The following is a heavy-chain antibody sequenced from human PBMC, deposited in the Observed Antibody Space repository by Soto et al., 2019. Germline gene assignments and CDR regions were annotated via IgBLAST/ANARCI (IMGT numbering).Heavy chain of an antibody. D-gene: IGHD2-2*01. CDR2: IDPSDSYT. J-gene: IGHJ5*02. CDR1: GYSFTSYW. CDR3: ARGYCSSTSCYPNWFDP. V-gene: IGHV5-10-1*01. Sequence: PGESLKISCKGSGYSFTSYWISWVRQMPGKGLEWMGRIDPSDSYTNYSPSFQGHVTISADKSISTAYLQWSSLKASDTAMYYCARGYCSSTSCYPNWFDPWSQGTLVTVSS.